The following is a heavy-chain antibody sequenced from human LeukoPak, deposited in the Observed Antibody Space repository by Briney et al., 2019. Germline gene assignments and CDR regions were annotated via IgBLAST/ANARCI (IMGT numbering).Heavy chain of an antibody. J-gene: IGHJ4*02. D-gene: IGHD3-22*01. V-gene: IGHV3-30*07. Sequence: DSVKGRFTISRDNSKNTLYLQMNSLRAEDTAVYYCARDAVRYYDGSGDYYVASYYFDYWGQGTLVTVSS. CDR3: ARDAVRYYDGSGDYYVASYYFDY.